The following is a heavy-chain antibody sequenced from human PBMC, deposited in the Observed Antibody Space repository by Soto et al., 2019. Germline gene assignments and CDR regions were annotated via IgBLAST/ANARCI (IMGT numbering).Heavy chain of an antibody. V-gene: IGHV3-30*18. CDR1: GFTFSSYG. J-gene: IGHJ5*02. Sequence: TGGSLRLSCAASGFTFSSYGMHWVRQAPGKGLEWVAVISYDGSNKYYADSVKGRFTISRDNSKNTLYLQMNSLRAEDTAVYYCAKDGTKSLYNWFDPWGQGTLVTVSS. CDR2: ISYDGSNK. CDR3: AKDGTKSLYNWFDP. D-gene: IGHD3-16*01.